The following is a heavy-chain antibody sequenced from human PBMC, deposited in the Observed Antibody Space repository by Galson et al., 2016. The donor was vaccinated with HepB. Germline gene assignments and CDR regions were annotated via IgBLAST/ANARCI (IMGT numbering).Heavy chain of an antibody. V-gene: IGHV4/OR15-8*01. J-gene: IGHJ4*02. CDR1: GGSITSSNW. Sequence: SETLSLTCDVSGGSITSSNWWSWVRQPPGKGLEWIGDMFHSGSPNYNPSLKSRVTISIDKSRNQFSLRLSSVTAADTALYFCARDRPGYTNTFYYWGQGTLVTVSP. D-gene: IGHD5-12*01. CDR3: ARDRPGYTNTFYY. CDR2: MFHSGSP.